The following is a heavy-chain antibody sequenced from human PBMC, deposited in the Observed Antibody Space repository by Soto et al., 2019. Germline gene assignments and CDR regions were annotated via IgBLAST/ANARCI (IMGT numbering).Heavy chain of an antibody. D-gene: IGHD6-19*01. Sequence: PGESLKISCKTSGYTFSGHWSSWVRQVPGRGLQWMGNRDPSDSYINYNPAFRGHVTFSVDKSSSTAYLHWSSLLPSDTAIYYSARHGAAIWLGYWGQGTLVTVSS. J-gene: IGHJ4*02. CDR1: GYTFSGHW. V-gene: IGHV5-10-1*01. CDR2: RDPSDSYI. CDR3: ARHGAAIWLGY.